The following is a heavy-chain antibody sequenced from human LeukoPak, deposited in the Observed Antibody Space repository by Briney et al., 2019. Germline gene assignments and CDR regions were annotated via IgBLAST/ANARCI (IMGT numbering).Heavy chain of an antibody. D-gene: IGHD2-15*01. V-gene: IGHV3-33*01. J-gene: IGHJ4*02. CDR2: IWFDGSNK. CDR3: ARGVVAASPAGSYYFDF. CDR1: GFTFSTYG. Sequence: AGGSLRLSCAASGFTFSTYGMHWVRQAPGKGLEWVAVIWFDGSNKYYADSVKGRFTISRDNPNDILYLQMNSLRPEDTAMYYCARGVVAASPAGSYYFDFWGQGTLVTVSS.